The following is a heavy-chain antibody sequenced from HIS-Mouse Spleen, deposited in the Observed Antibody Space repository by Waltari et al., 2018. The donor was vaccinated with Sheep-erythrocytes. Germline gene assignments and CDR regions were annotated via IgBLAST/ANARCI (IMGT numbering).Heavy chain of an antibody. V-gene: IGHV3-9*01. CDR2: ISWNSGSI. D-gene: IGHD1-1*01. CDR1: TFDDYA. CDR3: AKDIGTGLSYGMDV. J-gene: IGHJ6*02. Sequence: TFDDYAMHWVRQAPGKGLEWVSGISWNSGSIGYADSVKGRFTISRDNAKNSLYLQMNSLRAEDTALYYCAKDIGTGLSYGMDVWGQGTTVTVSS.